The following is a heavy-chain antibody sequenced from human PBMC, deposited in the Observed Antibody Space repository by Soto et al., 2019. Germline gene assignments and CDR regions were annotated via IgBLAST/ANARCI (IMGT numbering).Heavy chain of an antibody. Sequence: QPGGSLRLSCAASGFSLSNYAMTWVRQAPGKGLEWVSGITGSADKTYYADSVKGRFTISRDNSKNTLYLQMNSLRAEDTAVYYCAKYAPPTPNYIVVEYYYYYYYMDVWGKGTTVTVSS. D-gene: IGHD2-2*01. J-gene: IGHJ6*03. CDR2: ITGSADKT. V-gene: IGHV3-23*01. CDR3: AKYAPPTPNYIVVEYYYYYYYMDV. CDR1: GFSLSNYA.